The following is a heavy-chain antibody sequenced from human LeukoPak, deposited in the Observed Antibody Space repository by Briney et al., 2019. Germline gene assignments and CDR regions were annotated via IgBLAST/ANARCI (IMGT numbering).Heavy chain of an antibody. Sequence: PGGSLRLSCAASGFTVSSNYMSWVRQAPGKGLEWVSVIYSGGSTYYADSVKGRFTISRDNSKNTLYLQMNSLRAEDTAVYYGARDPYPYYYYYGMDVWGQGTMVTVSS. D-gene: IGHD2-2*01. CDR3: ARDPYPYYYYYGMDV. J-gene: IGHJ6*02. CDR1: GFTVSSNY. V-gene: IGHV3-66*01. CDR2: IYSGGST.